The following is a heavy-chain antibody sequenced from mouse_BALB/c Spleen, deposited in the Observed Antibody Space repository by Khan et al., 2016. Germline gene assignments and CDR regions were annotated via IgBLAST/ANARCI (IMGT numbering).Heavy chain of an antibody. V-gene: IGHV14-1*02. J-gene: IGHJ3*01. CDR2: IDPENGNT. Sequence: VQLKQSGAELVRPGALVKLSCKASGFNIKDYYMHWVKQRPEQGLEWIGWIDPENGNTIYDPKFQGKASITADTSSNTAYLQLSSLTSEDTAVYYCALDGSWFAYWGQGTLVTVSA. CDR1: GFNIKDYY. CDR3: ALDGSWFAY. D-gene: IGHD2-3*01.